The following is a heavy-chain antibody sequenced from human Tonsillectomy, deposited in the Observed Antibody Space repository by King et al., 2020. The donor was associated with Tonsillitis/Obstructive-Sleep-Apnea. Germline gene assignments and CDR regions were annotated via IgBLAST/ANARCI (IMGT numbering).Heavy chain of an antibody. V-gene: IGHV3-30*04. Sequence: VQLVESGGGVVQPGRSLRLSCVASGFTFSSYAMHWVRQAPGKGLEWVAIISYDGTNKYYADSVKGRFTISRDNPKNTLYLQMNSLRAEDTAVYYFSRDTAAHDYYYMDVWGKGTTVTVSS. CDR3: SRDTAAHDYYYMDV. J-gene: IGHJ6*03. CDR2: ISYDGTNK. D-gene: IGHD6-13*01. CDR1: GFTFSSYA.